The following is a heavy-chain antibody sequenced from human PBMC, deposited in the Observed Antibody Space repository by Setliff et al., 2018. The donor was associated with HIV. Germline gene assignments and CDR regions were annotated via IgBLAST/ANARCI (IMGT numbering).Heavy chain of an antibody. J-gene: IGHJ4*02. D-gene: IGHD5-12*01. Sequence: PGGSLRLSCAASGITFSGYSMSWVRQAPGKGLEWVSAISWNSGSIGYADSVKGRFTISRDNAKNSLYLKMNSLRAEDTALYYCAKDIRHSGYDHFDYWGQGTLVTVSS. V-gene: IGHV3-9*01. CDR3: AKDIRHSGYDHFDY. CDR1: GITFSGYS. CDR2: ISWNSGSI.